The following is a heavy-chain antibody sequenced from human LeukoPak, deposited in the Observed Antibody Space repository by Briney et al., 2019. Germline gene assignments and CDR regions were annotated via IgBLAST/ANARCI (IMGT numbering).Heavy chain of an antibody. Sequence: GGSLRLSCAASGFTFNIHAMTWARQAPGRGLEWVSVISPNGDTTFYADSVKGRFTISRDNSKNMVFLQVDSLGAEDMAVYYCARNWGLDYWGQGTLVTVSS. J-gene: IGHJ4*02. V-gene: IGHV3-23*01. D-gene: IGHD7-27*01. CDR3: ARNWGLDY. CDR2: ISPNGDTT. CDR1: GFTFNIHA.